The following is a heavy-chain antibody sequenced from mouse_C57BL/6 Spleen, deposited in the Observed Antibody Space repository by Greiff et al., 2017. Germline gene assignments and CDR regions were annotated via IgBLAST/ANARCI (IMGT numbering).Heavy chain of an antibody. J-gene: IGHJ1*03. V-gene: IGHV1-72*01. Sequence: QVQLKQPGAELVKPGASVKLSCKASGYTFTSYWMHWVKQRPGRGLEWIGRIDPNSGGTKYNAKFKSKATLTVDKPSSTAYMQLSSLTSEDSAVYYCASHYGSHWYFDVWGTGTTVTVSS. D-gene: IGHD1-1*01. CDR3: ASHYGSHWYFDV. CDR2: IDPNSGGT. CDR1: GYTFTSYW.